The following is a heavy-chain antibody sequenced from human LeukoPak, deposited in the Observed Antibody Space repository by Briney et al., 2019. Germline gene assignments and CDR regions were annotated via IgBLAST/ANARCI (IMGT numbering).Heavy chain of an antibody. CDR2: IIPIFGTA. CDR3: AREAGTAAGPRDYYYYYYMDV. V-gene: IGHV1-69*05. Sequence: SVKVSCKASGGTFSSYAISWVRQAPGQGLEWMGGIIPIFGTANYAQKFQGRVTITTDKSTSTAYMELSSLRSEDTAVYYCAREAGTAAGPRDYYYYYYMDVWGKGTTVTVSS. J-gene: IGHJ6*03. D-gene: IGHD6-13*01. CDR1: GGTFSSYA.